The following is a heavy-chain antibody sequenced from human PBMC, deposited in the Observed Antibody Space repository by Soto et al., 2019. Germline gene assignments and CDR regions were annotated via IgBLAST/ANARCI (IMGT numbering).Heavy chain of an antibody. CDR2: FYSSGSP. J-gene: IGHJ4*02. Sequence: PSETLSLTCAVSGDSISSYYCMWIRQPPGRGLEWIGDFYSSGSPHHNPSLKNRVSLSEDRSKNEFSLKLSSVTAADTAIYYCAREFYYDSSGIGFDSWGQGTLVTVSS. D-gene: IGHD3-22*01. CDR1: GDSISSYY. V-gene: IGHV4-59*01. CDR3: AREFYYDSSGIGFDS.